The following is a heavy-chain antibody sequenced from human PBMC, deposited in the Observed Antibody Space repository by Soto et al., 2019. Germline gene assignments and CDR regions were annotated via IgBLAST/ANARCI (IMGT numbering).Heavy chain of an antibody. CDR2: ISYDGIHK. CDR1: GFTFSSYG. V-gene: IGHV3-30*18. J-gene: IGHJ5*02. CDR3: AQDWAEGWGQGLIYNWFDP. Sequence: QVQLVESGGGVVQPGRSLRLSCAASGFTFSSYGIHWVRQAPGKGLEWVTVISYDGIHKFYADSVKDRFTISRDDSQNMVFLQMNSLRPEDTAVYYCAQDWAEGWGQGLIYNWFDPWGQGTLVTVSS. D-gene: IGHD3-16*02.